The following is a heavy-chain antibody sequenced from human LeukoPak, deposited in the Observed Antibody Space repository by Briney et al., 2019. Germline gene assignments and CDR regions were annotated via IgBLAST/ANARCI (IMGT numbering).Heavy chain of an antibody. CDR2: INARGDT. Sequence: PSETLSLTCAVYRWSFNDYYWNWIRQPPGKGLEWIGEINARGDTNFNPSLKSRVTISVDTSKNQFSLRLTSMIAADTAVYYCARGQVPAARGYNWFDPWGQGTLVTVSS. CDR1: RWSFNDYY. J-gene: IGHJ5*02. V-gene: IGHV4-34*01. CDR3: ARGQVPAARGYNWFDP. D-gene: IGHD2-2*01.